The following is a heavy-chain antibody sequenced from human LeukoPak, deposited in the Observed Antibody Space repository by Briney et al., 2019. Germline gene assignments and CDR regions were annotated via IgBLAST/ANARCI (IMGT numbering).Heavy chain of an antibody. D-gene: IGHD2-2*01. CDR2: ISPSGDTT. CDR1: GFTFSNFA. V-gene: IGHV3-23*01. J-gene: IGHJ4*02. Sequence: PGGSLRLSCVASGFTFSNFAMNWVRQAPGKGLEWVSSISPSGDTTYYADSVKGRFTFSRDNSQNTLYLQMNGLRAEDSAIYCCAKAGSTAWTAVDYWGQGTLVTVSS. CDR3: AKAGSTAWTAVDY.